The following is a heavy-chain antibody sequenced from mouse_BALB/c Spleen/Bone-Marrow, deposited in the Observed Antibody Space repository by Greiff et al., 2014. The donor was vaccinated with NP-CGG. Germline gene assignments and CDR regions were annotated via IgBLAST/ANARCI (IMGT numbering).Heavy chain of an antibody. CDR3: ARRGSDYYAMDY. V-gene: IGHV5-17*02. Sequence: EVKLVESGGGLVQPGGSRKLSCAASGFTFSSFGMHWVRQAPEKGLEWVAYISSGSSTIYYADTVKGRFTISKDNPKNTLFLQMTSLRSEDTAMYYCARRGSDYYAMDYWGQGTSVTVSS. CDR2: ISSGSSTI. CDR1: GFTFSSFG. J-gene: IGHJ4*01.